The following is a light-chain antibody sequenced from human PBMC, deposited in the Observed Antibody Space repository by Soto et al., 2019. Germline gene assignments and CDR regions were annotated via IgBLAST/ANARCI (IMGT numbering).Light chain of an antibody. CDR3: QQYNSYSPT. CDR1: QHINNW. V-gene: IGKV1-5*01. Sequence: DIQMTQSPSTLSASVGDRVTITCRASQHINNWVAWYQQRSGEAPRLLIYDASTLESGVPSRFSGSGSGTEFTLTNSKLRPDDFATYYCQQYNSYSPTFGQGTRVEIK. CDR2: DAS. J-gene: IGKJ1*01.